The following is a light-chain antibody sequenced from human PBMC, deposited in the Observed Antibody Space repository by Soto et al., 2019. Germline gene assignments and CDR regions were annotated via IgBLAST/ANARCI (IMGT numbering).Light chain of an antibody. Sequence: DIQMTQSPSTLFASVRDRVAITCRASQSVRNWLAWYQQKPGRAPQLLIYDSSTLEPGVPSRFRGSGSGTEFTLTINGLQPDDFATYYCQQYNSYPITFGQGTRLEIK. V-gene: IGKV1-5*01. CDR3: QQYNSYPIT. CDR2: DSS. CDR1: QSVRNW. J-gene: IGKJ5*01.